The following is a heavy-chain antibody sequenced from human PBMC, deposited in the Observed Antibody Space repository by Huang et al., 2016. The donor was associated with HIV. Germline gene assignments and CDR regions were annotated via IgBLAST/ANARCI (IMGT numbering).Heavy chain of an antibody. J-gene: IGHJ4*02. Sequence: QVQLVQSGAEVKKPGSSVKVSCKASGGVFSAYALSWVRQAPGQGIEWMGGIIPLFGTPNYAQKFQGRVTIIADESTKTTYMELSRLRSEDTAVYYCARTRGHYYETSGYVYWGQGTLVTVSS. V-gene: IGHV1-69*13. CDR2: IIPLFGTP. CDR1: GGVFSAYA. D-gene: IGHD3-22*01. CDR3: ARTRGHYYETSGYVY.